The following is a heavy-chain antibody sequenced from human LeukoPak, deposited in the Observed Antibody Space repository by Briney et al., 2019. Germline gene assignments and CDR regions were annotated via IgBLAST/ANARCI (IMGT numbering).Heavy chain of an antibody. CDR3: ARALMITFGGVIVTRSFDY. J-gene: IGHJ4*02. V-gene: IGHV3-48*01. D-gene: IGHD3-16*02. CDR1: GFTFSSYS. CDR2: ISSSSSTT. Sequence: GGSLRLSCAASGFTFSSYSMNWVRQAPGKGLEWVSYISSSSSTTYYADSVKGRFTISRDNAKNSLYLQMNSLRAEDTAVYYCARALMITFGGVIVTRSFDYWGQGTLVTVSS.